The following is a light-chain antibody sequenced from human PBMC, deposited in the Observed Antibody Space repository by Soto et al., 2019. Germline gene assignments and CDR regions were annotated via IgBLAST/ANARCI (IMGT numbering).Light chain of an antibody. CDR2: DAS. J-gene: IGKJ4*01. CDR3: QEYSGLCLT. V-gene: IGKV1-33*01. CDR1: EDIGTS. Sequence: DIQMTQSPSPLSASFGDSVTITCQASEDIGTSLNWYQQKPGKAPNLLSYDASNLESGVPSRFSGSGYGTDVSLSISGLQPEDIATYFGQEYSGLCLTFGGGTKVDVK.